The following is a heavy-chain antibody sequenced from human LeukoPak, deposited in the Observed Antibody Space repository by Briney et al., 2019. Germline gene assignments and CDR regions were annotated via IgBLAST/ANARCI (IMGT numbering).Heavy chain of an antibody. CDR1: GYTFSSYG. D-gene: IGHD1-1*01. CDR2: ISAYNGNT. Sequence: ASVKVSCKASGYTFSSYGINWVRQAPGQGLEWMGWISAYNGNTNYAQKLQGRVTMTTDTSTSTAYMELRSLRSDDTAVYYCARETQLPHYYYMDVWGKGTTVTVSS. CDR3: ARETQLPHYYYMDV. J-gene: IGHJ6*03. V-gene: IGHV1-18*01.